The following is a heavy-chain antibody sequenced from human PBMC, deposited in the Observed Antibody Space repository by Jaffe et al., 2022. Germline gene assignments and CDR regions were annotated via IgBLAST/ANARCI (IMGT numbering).Heavy chain of an antibody. Sequence: QVQLVESGGGVVQPGGSLRLSCAASGFTFSSYGMHWVRQAPGKGLEWVAFIRYDGSNKYYADSVKGRFTISRDNSKNTLYLQMNSLRAEDTAVYYCAKDEVIPGIAVAGTLKGYFDYWGQGTLVTVSS. V-gene: IGHV3-30*02. CDR1: GFTFSSYG. CDR3: AKDEVIPGIAVAGTLKGYFDY. J-gene: IGHJ4*02. D-gene: IGHD6-19*01. CDR2: IRYDGSNK.